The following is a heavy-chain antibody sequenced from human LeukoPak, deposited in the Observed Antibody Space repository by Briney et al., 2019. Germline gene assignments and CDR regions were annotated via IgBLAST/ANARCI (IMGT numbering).Heavy chain of an antibody. CDR1: GGSISNSPYY. Sequence: SETLSLTCNVSGGSISNSPYYWGWIRQPPGMGLEWIGSMHYSGTTYHNPSLRSRVTISVDTSKNQFSLRLISVTAADTAVYYCARNDRGRPADYWGQGTLVIVSS. J-gene: IGHJ4*02. V-gene: IGHV4-39*01. CDR2: MHYSGTT. D-gene: IGHD1-26*01. CDR3: ARNDRGRPADY.